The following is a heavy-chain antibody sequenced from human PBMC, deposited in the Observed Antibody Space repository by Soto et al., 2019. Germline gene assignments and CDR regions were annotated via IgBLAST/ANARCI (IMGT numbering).Heavy chain of an antibody. CDR2: IIPIFGTA. J-gene: IGHJ5*02. CDR1: VGTFSSYA. V-gene: IGHV1-69*01. Sequence: QVQLVQSGAEVTKPGSSVKVSCKASVGTFSSYAISWVRQAPGQGLEWMGGIIPIFGTANYAQKFQGRVTITAGESTSTAYMELSSLRSEDTAVYYCARNGDGLNWFDPWGQGTLVTVSS. D-gene: IGHD7-27*01. CDR3: ARNGDGLNWFDP.